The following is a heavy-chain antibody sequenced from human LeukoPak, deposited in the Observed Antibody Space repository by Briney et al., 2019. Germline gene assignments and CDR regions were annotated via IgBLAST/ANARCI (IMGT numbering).Heavy chain of an antibody. D-gene: IGHD6-19*01. CDR3: ARGRAVAGPTGGDY. CDR2: INHSGST. CDR1: GGSISSYY. V-gene: IGHV4-34*01. Sequence: SETLSLTCTVSGGSISSYYWSWIRQPPGKGLEWIGEINHSGSTNYNPSLKSRVTISVDTSKNQFSLKLSSVTAADTAVYYCARGRAVAGPTGGDYWGQGTLVTVSS. J-gene: IGHJ4*02.